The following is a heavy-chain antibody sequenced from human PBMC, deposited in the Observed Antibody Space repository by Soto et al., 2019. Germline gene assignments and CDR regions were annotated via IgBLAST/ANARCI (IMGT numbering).Heavy chain of an antibody. CDR2: IDPSDSQT. J-gene: IGHJ4*02. CDR3: ARQIYDSDTGPNFQYYFDS. Sequence: VASLKISCNGSGYSFAGYWITWVRQKPGKGLEWMGRIDPSDSQTYYSPSFRGHVTISVTKSITTVFLQWSSLRASDTAMYYCARQIYDSDTGPNFQYYFDSWGQGTPVTVSS. V-gene: IGHV5-10-1*01. D-gene: IGHD3-22*01. CDR1: GYSFAGYW.